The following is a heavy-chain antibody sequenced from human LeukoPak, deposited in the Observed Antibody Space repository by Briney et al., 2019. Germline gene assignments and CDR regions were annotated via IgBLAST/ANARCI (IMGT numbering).Heavy chain of an antibody. CDR2: IYSGGST. D-gene: IGHD2-15*01. Sequence: GGSLRLSCAAFGFTVSSNYMSWVRQAPGKGLEWVSVIYSGGSTYYADSVKGRFTISRDNSKNTLYLQMNSLRAEDTAVYYCARDAGYCSGGSCYLFDYWGQGTLVTVSS. V-gene: IGHV3-66*01. J-gene: IGHJ4*02. CDR3: ARDAGYCSGGSCYLFDY. CDR1: GFTVSSNY.